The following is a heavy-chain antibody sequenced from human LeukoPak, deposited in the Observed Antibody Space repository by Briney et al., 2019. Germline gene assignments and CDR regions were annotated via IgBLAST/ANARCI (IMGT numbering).Heavy chain of an antibody. V-gene: IGHV4-4*02. CDR1: GFTFSSYSM. J-gene: IGHJ5*02. Sequence: MTGGSLRLSCAASGFTFSSYSMNWVRQAPGKGLEWIGEIYHSGSTNYNPSLKSRVTISVDKSKNQFSLKLSSVTAADTAVYYCARVYYDFWSGWFDPWGQGTLVTVSS. CDR2: IYHSGST. CDR3: ARVYYDFWSGWFDP. D-gene: IGHD3-3*01.